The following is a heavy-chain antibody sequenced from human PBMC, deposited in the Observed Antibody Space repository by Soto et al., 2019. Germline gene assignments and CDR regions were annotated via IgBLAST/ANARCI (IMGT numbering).Heavy chain of an antibody. J-gene: IGHJ4*02. V-gene: IGHV4-30-2*01. CDR2: IYHSGST. CDR3: ARDGSGSYYYYFDY. Sequence: SETLSLTCAVSGGSISSGGYSWSWIRQPPGKGLEWIGYIYHSGSTYYNPSLKSRVTISVDRSKNQFSLKLSSVTAADSAVYYCARDGSGSYYYYFDYWGQGTLVTVSS. CDR1: GGSISSGGYS. D-gene: IGHD3-10*01.